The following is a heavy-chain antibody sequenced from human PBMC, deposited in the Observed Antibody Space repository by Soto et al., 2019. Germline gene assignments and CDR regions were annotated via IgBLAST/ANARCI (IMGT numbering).Heavy chain of an antibody. CDR3: ARARYTFAV. CDR2: ISRGGSTV. D-gene: IGHD3-16*01. V-gene: IGHV3-11*01. J-gene: IGHJ4*02. Sequence: GGSLRLSCAASGFTFNDYSMNWIRQAPGKGLEWISYISRGGSTVYYADPVKGRFTISRDNAKNSLYLQMDSLRVEDTAVYYCARARYTFAVWGQGTLVTVSS. CDR1: GFTFNDYS.